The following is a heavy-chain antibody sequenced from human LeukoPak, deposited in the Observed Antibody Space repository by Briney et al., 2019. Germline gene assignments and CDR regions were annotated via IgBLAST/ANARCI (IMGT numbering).Heavy chain of an antibody. J-gene: IGHJ1*01. Sequence: TSETLSLTCTVSGNSIRSSSYYWGSIRQSPETGLEWIGSIYYSGSTYYSASFKSRVTSSVDTSQNQSSLKLRSVTAADRAVYYCASRYYYDTRGYFLHWGQGNLVTVSS. CDR2: IYYSGST. D-gene: IGHD3-22*01. CDR1: GNSIRSSSYY. V-gene: IGHV4-39*01. CDR3: ASRYYYDTRGYFLH.